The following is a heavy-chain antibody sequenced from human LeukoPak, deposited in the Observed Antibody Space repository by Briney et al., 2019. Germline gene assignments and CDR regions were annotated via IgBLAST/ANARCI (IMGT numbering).Heavy chain of an antibody. CDR3: ARHSEPNSNLLWFDP. D-gene: IGHD2/OR15-2a*01. CDR2: IYDSGST. J-gene: IGHJ5*02. Sequence: SETLSLTCTVSGGSISSYYWNWIRQPPGKGLEWIGYIYDSGSTNYNSSLRSRVTISVDTSKNQFSLKLSSVTAADTAVYYCARHSEPNSNLLWFDPWGQGTLVTVSS. CDR1: GGSISSYY. V-gene: IGHV4-59*08.